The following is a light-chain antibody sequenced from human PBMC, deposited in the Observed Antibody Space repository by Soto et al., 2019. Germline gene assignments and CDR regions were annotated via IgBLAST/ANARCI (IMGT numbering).Light chain of an antibody. Sequence: EIVMTQSPVTLSVSPGERATLSCRASQSVSNNLAWYQQKPGQAPRLLIYGASTRATGVPARFAGRGSGTDFVFTISTIQPEDSAVYYCQQYNDWPPITFGQGTRLAIK. J-gene: IGKJ5*01. CDR2: GAS. CDR1: QSVSNN. V-gene: IGKV3-15*01. CDR3: QQYNDWPPIT.